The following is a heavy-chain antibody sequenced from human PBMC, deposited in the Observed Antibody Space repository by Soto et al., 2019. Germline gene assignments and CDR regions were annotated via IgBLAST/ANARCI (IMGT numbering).Heavy chain of an antibody. CDR1: GFTFSNYP. Sequence: EVQVSESGGGLVQPGGSLRLSCATSGFTFSNYPMNWVRQAPGKGLEWVSGISAGGDRTYYADSVKGRLTILRDNSKNSVSLRLNSLRVEETAFYYCARRVWGEGTLVNVSS. CDR2: ISAGGDRT. V-gene: IGHV3-23*01. CDR3: ARRV. J-gene: IGHJ4*02.